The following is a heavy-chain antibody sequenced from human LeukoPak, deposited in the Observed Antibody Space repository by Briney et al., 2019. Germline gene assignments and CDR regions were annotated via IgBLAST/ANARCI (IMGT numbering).Heavy chain of an antibody. J-gene: IGHJ4*02. CDR1: GFTFNSYG. D-gene: IGHD6-19*01. CDR2: ISGSGGST. V-gene: IGHV3-23*01. Sequence: GGSLRLSCAASGFTFNSYGMSWVRQAPGKGLEWVSAISGSGGSTYYADSVKGRFTISRDNSKNTLYLQMNSLRAEDTAVYYCAKTTYASNSSGWYNHFDYWGQGTLVTVSS. CDR3: AKTTYASNSSGWYNHFDY.